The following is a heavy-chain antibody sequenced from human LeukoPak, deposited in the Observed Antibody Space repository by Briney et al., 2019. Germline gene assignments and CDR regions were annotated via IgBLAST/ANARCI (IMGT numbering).Heavy chain of an antibody. CDR2: ISWNSGSI. CDR1: GFTXXXYA. Sequence: XSCXXXGFTXXXYAMHWVRQAPGKGLEWVSGISWNSGSIGYADSVKGRFTISRDNAKNSLYLQMNSLRAEDTALYYCAKVYYDSSGLDYWGQGTLVTVSS. CDR3: AKVYYDSSGLDY. V-gene: IGHV3-9*01. D-gene: IGHD3-22*01. J-gene: IGHJ4*02.